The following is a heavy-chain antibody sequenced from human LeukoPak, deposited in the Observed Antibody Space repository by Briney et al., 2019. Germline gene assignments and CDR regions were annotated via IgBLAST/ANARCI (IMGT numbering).Heavy chain of an antibody. V-gene: IGHV3-48*03. CDR3: AAGTPLGSGYFDL. CDR2: ISSSGSTI. D-gene: IGHD2-15*01. Sequence: PGGSLRLSCAASGFTFSSYEMNWVRQAPGKGLEWVSYISSSGSTIYYADSVKGRFTISRDNAKNSLYLQMNSLRAEDTAVYYYAAGTPLGSGYFDLWGRGTLVTVSS. CDR1: GFTFSSYE. J-gene: IGHJ2*01.